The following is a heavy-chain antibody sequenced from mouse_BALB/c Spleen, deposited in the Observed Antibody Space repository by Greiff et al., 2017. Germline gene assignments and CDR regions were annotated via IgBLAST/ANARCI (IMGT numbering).Heavy chain of an antibody. Sequence: EVKLQESGPGLVKPSQSLSLTCTVTGYSITSDYAWNWIRQFPGNKLEWMGYISYSGSTSYNPSLKSRISITRDTSKNQFFLQLNSVTTEDTATYYCARRGYDYDYFDYWGQGTTLTVSS. V-gene: IGHV3-2*02. CDR2: ISYSGST. CDR3: ARRGYDYDYFDY. J-gene: IGHJ2*01. D-gene: IGHD2-4*01. CDR1: GYSITSDYA.